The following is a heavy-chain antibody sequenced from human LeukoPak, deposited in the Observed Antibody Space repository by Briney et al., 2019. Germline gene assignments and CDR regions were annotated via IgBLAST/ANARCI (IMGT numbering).Heavy chain of an antibody. D-gene: IGHD6-13*01. CDR3: ARDDSSSWYDFWFDP. V-gene: IGHV3-23*01. Sequence: GGSLRLSCAASGFTFSSYAMSWVRQAPGKGLEWVSAISGSGGSTYYADSVKGRFTISRDNAKNSLYLQMNSLRAEDTAVYYCARDDSSSWYDFWFDPWGQGTLVTVSS. CDR2: ISGSGGST. CDR1: GFTFSSYA. J-gene: IGHJ5*02.